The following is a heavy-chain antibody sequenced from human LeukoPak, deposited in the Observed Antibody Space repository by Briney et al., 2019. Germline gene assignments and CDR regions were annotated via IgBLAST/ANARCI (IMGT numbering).Heavy chain of an antibody. J-gene: IGHJ4*02. CDR3: ARGSPGWEPFDY. Sequence: ASVKVSCKASGYTFISYGISWVRQAPGQGLQWMGWISPYNGNTNYVQKFQGRVTMTRDTSISTAYMELSRLRSDDTAVYYCARGSPGWEPFDYWGQGTLVTVSS. CDR2: ISPYNGNT. V-gene: IGHV1-18*01. D-gene: IGHD1-26*01. CDR1: GYTFISYG.